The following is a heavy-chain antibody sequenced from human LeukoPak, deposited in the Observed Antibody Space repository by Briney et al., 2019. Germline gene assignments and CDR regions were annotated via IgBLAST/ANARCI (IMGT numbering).Heavy chain of an antibody. CDR3: ARGVGYQLLEGAYYYMDV. Sequence: SETLSLTCAVYGGSFSGYYWSWIRQPPGKGLEWIGEINHSGSTNYNPSLKSRVTISVDTSKNQFSLKLSSVTAADTAVYYCARGVGYQLLEGAYYYMDVWGKGTTVTVSS. D-gene: IGHD2-2*01. V-gene: IGHV4-34*01. CDR1: GGSFSGYY. J-gene: IGHJ6*03. CDR2: INHSGST.